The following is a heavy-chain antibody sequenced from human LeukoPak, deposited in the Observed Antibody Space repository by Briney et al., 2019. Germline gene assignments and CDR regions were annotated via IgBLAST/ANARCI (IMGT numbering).Heavy chain of an antibody. CDR2: IWYDGSNK. V-gene: IGHV3-33*06. D-gene: IGHD3-22*01. Sequence: PGGSLRLSCAASGFTFSSYGMHWVRQAPGKGLEWVAVIWYDGSNKYYADSVKGRFTISRDNSKNTLYLQMNSLRAEDTAVYYCAKDPLSGYYADAFDIWGQGTMVTVSS. CDR3: AKDPLSGYYADAFDI. J-gene: IGHJ3*02. CDR1: GFTFSSYG.